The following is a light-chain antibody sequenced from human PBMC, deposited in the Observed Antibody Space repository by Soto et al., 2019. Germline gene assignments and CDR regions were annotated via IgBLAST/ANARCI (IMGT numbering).Light chain of an antibody. Sequence: DIQMTQSPSTLSAYVGDRVTITCRASQNIDGWLAWYQQKPGKAPKLLIYDASSLETGVSSRFSGSGSGAEFTLTISSLQPDDFATCYCQQYNDNSFFGQGTKLEIK. CDR1: QNIDGW. CDR3: QQYNDNSF. J-gene: IGKJ2*01. CDR2: DAS. V-gene: IGKV1-5*01.